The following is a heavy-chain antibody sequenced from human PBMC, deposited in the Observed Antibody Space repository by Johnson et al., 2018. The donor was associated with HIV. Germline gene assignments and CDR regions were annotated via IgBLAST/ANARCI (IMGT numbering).Heavy chain of an antibody. CDR2: ISYDGSNK. CDR1: GFTFSSYA. Sequence: VQLVESGGGVVQPGRSLRLSCAASGFTFSSYAMHWVRQAPGKGLEWVAVISYDGSNKYYADSVTGRFTISRDNSKNTLYLQMNSLRAEDTAVYYCARASVSSPRYSSSSDDAFDIWGQGTMVTVSS. CDR3: ARASVSSPRYSSSSDDAFDI. V-gene: IGHV3-30*04. J-gene: IGHJ3*02. D-gene: IGHD6-6*01.